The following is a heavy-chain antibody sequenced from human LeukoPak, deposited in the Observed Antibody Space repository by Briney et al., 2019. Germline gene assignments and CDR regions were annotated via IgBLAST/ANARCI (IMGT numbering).Heavy chain of an antibody. Sequence: GGSLRLSCAASGFTFSSYGMHWVRQAPGKGLEWVAVISYDGSNKYYADSVKGRFTISRDNSKNTLYLQMNSLRAEDTAAYYCAKGLEGVAGPFDYWGQGTLVTVSS. J-gene: IGHJ4*02. CDR2: ISYDGSNK. CDR1: GFTFSSYG. V-gene: IGHV3-30*18. D-gene: IGHD2-15*01. CDR3: AKGLEGVAGPFDY.